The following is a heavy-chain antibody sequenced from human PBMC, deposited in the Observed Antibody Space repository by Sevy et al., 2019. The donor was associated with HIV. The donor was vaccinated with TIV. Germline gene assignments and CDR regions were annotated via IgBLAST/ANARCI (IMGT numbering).Heavy chain of an antibody. Sequence: GGSLRLSCAVSGFSFDSYGMTWVRQAPGKGLEWVSGISGSGTRTYYADSVKGRFIISRDNSKNTLYLQMNSLRSEDKAIYDCAKGGGGHYDPDEIGYYFYYYNMDVWGKGTTFTVSS. CDR1: GFSFDSYG. CDR2: ISGSGTRT. V-gene: IGHV3-23*01. CDR3: AKGGGGHYDPDEIGYYFYYYNMDV. D-gene: IGHD3-22*01. J-gene: IGHJ6*03.